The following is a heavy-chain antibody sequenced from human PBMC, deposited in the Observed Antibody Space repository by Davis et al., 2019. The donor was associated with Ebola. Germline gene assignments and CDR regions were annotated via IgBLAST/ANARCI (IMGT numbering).Heavy chain of an antibody. CDR3: ARDPTPQLAYYYYYYGMDV. D-gene: IGHD6-13*01. J-gene: IGHJ6*02. CDR1: GFTFSSYW. Sequence: GESLKISCAASGFTFSSYWMSWVRQAPGKGLEWVAVISYDGSNKYYADSVKGRFTISRDNSKNTLYLQMNSLRAEDTAVYYCARDPTPQLAYYYYYYGMDVWGQGTTVTVSS. CDR2: ISYDGSNK. V-gene: IGHV3-30*03.